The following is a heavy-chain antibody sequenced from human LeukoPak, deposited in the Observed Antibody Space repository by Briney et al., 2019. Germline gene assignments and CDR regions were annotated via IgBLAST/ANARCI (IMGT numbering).Heavy chain of an antibody. J-gene: IGHJ5*02. D-gene: IGHD3-22*01. CDR2: ISYDGSNK. Sequence: GRSLRLSCAASGFTFSSYAMHWVRQAPGKGLEWVAVISYDGSNKYYADSVKGRFTISRDNSKNTLYLQMNSLRAEDTAVYYCARGEYYYDSIYRFDPWGQGTLVTVSS. V-gene: IGHV3-30-3*01. CDR3: ARGEYYYDSIYRFDP. CDR1: GFTFSSYA.